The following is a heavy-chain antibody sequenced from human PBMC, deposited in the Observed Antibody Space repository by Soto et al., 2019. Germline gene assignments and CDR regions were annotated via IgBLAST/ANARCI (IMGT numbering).Heavy chain of an antibody. CDR3: ASLGVGDWANYYYYYGMDV. D-gene: IGHD2-21*02. Sequence: GGSLRLSCAGSGFTLSDHYIDWVRQAPGKGLEWVGRSRDKAQGYSTAYAASVKGRFTTSRDESKNSVYLQMNSLKTEDTAVYYCASLGVGDWANYYYYYGMDVWGQGTTVTVSS. CDR1: GFTLSDHY. J-gene: IGHJ6*02. V-gene: IGHV3-72*01. CDR2: SRDKAQGYST.